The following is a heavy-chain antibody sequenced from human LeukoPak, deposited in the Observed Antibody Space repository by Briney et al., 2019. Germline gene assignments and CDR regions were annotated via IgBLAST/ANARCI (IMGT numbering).Heavy chain of an antibody. CDR2: IYYSGST. Sequence: SETLSLTCTVSGGSISSYYWSWIRQPPGKGLEWIGYIYYSGSTNYIPSPKSRVTISVDTSKNQFSLKLSSVTAADTAVYYCAGLRTFIGTGYYSYYYMDVWGKGTTVTISS. V-gene: IGHV4-59*12. CDR3: AGLRTFIGTGYYSYYYMDV. J-gene: IGHJ6*03. CDR1: GGSISSYY. D-gene: IGHD3/OR15-3a*01.